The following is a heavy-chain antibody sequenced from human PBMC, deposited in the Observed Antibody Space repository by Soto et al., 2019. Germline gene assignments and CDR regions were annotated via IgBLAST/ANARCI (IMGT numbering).Heavy chain of an antibody. CDR3: ARDGDVNTGFGKDY. Sequence: GGSLRLSCAASGFTFSSYGMHWVRQAPGKGLEWVAFIWHDGGNKFYAESVKGRFTISRDNSKNTLYLQMTSLSAEDTAMYYCARDGDVNTGFGKDYWGQGTLVTVSS. D-gene: IGHD3-16*01. CDR1: GFTFSSYG. J-gene: IGHJ4*02. CDR2: IWHDGGNK. V-gene: IGHV3-33*01.